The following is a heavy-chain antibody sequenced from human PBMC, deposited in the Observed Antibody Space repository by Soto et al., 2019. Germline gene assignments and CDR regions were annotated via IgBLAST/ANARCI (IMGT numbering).Heavy chain of an antibody. D-gene: IGHD1-26*01. J-gene: IGHJ6*02. V-gene: IGHV1-69*06. CDR3: ARTGATTSYHYYYGMDV. CDR2: IIPIFGTA. Sequence: QVQLVQSGAEVKKPGSSVKVSCKASGGTFSSYAISWVRQAPGQGLEWMGGIIPIFGTANYAQKFQGRVTITADKSTSTAYMELSSLRSEDTAVYYCARTGATTSYHYYYGMDVWGQGTTVTVSS. CDR1: GGTFSSYA.